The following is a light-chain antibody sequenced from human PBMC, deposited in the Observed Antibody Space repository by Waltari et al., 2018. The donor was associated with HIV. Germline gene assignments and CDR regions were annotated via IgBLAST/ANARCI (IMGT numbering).Light chain of an antibody. CDR2: EVT. Sequence: QSALTQPASVSGSPGQSITISCTGTNSDLGAYNYVSWYQQHPGKAPNLLIYEVTKRPSGVSNRFSGSKSGNTASLTISGLQAEDEADYYCCSCPRSGIRYVFGTGTKVTVL. CDR1: NSDLGAYNY. CDR3: CSCPRSGIRYV. V-gene: IGLV2-14*01. J-gene: IGLJ1*01.